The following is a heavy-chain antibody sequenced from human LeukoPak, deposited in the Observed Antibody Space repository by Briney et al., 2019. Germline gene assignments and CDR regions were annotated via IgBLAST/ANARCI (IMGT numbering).Heavy chain of an antibody. CDR3: ARDAVDTAVSFDI. V-gene: IGHV1-8*01. CDR1: GYTFTSYD. Sequence: ASVKVSCKASGYTFTSYDINWVRQATGQGLEWMGWMNPNSGNTGYAQKFQGRVTITADESTSTAYMELSSLRSEDTAVYYCARDAVDTAVSFDIWGQGTMVTVSS. J-gene: IGHJ3*02. CDR2: MNPNSGNT. D-gene: IGHD5-18*01.